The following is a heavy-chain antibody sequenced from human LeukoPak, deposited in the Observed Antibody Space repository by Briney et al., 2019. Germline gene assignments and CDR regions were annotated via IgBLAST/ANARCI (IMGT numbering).Heavy chain of an antibody. Sequence: GRSLRLSCAASGFTFSNYAIHWVRQAPGKGLEYVSAISRNGGSTYYANFVKGRFTISRDNSKNTLFLQMGSLRAEDMAVYYCARVGDIDAFDIWGQGTMVTVSS. CDR3: ARVGDIDAFDI. CDR2: ISRNGGST. J-gene: IGHJ3*02. D-gene: IGHD4-17*01. CDR1: GFTFSNYA. V-gene: IGHV3-64*01.